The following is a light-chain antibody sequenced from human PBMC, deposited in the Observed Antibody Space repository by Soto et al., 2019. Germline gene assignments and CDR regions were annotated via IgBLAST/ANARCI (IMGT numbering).Light chain of an antibody. CDR1: QAVNTR. CDR3: QQYNNWPLT. Sequence: EIVLTQSPATLSSFPGDRVTLSCRASQAVNTRLAWYQHKPGQAPRLLIYAASTRATGIPARFIGSGSGTEFTLTISSLHSEDFAVYSCQQYNNWPLTFGGGTKVDIK. J-gene: IGKJ4*01. CDR2: AAS. V-gene: IGKV3-15*01.